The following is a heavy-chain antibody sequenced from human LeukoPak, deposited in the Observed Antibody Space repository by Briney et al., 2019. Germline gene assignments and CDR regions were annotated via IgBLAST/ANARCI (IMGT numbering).Heavy chain of an antibody. V-gene: IGHV3-7*01. CDR1: RFTFSNYW. D-gene: IGHD2-15*01. CDR3: ARDLGDCSDGTCYSGWFDP. CDR2: INQDGSRE. Sequence: TGGSLRLSCAASRFTFSNYWMGWVRQAPGKGLEWVANINQDGSREYYVDSVKGRFTISRDNAKNSLYLQMNSLRAEDTAVYYCARDLGDCSDGTCYSGWFDPWGQGTLVTVSS. J-gene: IGHJ5*02.